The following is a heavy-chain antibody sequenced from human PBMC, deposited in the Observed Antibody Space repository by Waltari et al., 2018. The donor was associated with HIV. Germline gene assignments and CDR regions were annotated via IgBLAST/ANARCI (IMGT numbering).Heavy chain of an antibody. CDR2: MYHGGTA. V-gene: IGHV4-38-2*01. D-gene: IGHD6-19*01. CDR3: ARIRSAWFRNFDY. Sequence: QVQLQESGPGLVKPSEILSLLFAVSGSSISSGYYWGGIRQPPGKGLEWIGTMYHGGTAYYKPSLKSRVTISLDTSKNRFSLRLTSVTAADTAVYFCARIRSAWFRNFDYWGQGILVSVSS. CDR1: GSSISSGYY. J-gene: IGHJ4*02.